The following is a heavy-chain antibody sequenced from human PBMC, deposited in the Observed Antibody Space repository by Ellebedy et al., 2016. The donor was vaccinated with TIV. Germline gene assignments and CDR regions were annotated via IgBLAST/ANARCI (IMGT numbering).Heavy chain of an antibody. CDR1: GGSMNNDC. CDR2: VNHSGST. Sequence: SETLSLTXTVSGGSMNNDCWSWIRQPPGKGLEWIGEVNHSGSTNYNPSLKSRVTISADTSKNQFSLKLSSVTAADTAVYYCARKRDGSYIDYWGQGTLVTVSS. V-gene: IGHV4-34*01. D-gene: IGHD5-24*01. J-gene: IGHJ4*02. CDR3: ARKRDGSYIDY.